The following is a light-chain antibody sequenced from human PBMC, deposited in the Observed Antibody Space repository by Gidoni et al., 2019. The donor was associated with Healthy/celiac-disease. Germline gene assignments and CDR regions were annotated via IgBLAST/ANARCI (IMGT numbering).Light chain of an antibody. Sequence: ETVLTQSPGTLPLSPGERATLSCRASQSVSSSYLALYQQKPGQAPRLLIYGASSRATGIPDRFSGSGSGTDFTLTISRLEPEDFAVYYCQQYRTFGQGTKVEIK. V-gene: IGKV3-20*01. CDR2: GAS. J-gene: IGKJ1*01. CDR1: QSVSSSY. CDR3: QQYRT.